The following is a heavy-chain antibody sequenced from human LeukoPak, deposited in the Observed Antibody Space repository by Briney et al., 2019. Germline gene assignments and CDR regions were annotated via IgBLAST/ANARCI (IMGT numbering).Heavy chain of an antibody. Sequence: GGSLRLSCAASGFTFGSYSMNWVRQAPGKGLEWVSSISSSSSYIYYADSVKGRFTISRDNAKNSLYLQMNSLRAEDTAVYYCARAHYYDSSGLDFWGQGTLVTVSS. V-gene: IGHV3-21*01. D-gene: IGHD3-22*01. CDR3: ARAHYYDSSGLDF. J-gene: IGHJ4*02. CDR1: GFTFGSYS. CDR2: ISSSSSYI.